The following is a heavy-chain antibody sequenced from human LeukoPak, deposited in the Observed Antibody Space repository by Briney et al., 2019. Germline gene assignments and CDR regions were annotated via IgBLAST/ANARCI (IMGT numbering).Heavy chain of an antibody. CDR1: GFSLSISGVG. J-gene: IGHJ4*02. V-gene: IGHV2-5*02. CDR2: IYWDDDK. Sequence: SGPTLVNPTQTLTLTCTFSGFSLSISGVGVGWIRQPPGKALEWLALIYWDDDKRYSPSLKSRLTITKDTSKNQIALTMTNKDPVDTATYYCAHWFSTVSAFDYWGQGTLVTVSS. D-gene: IGHD4-11*01. CDR3: AHWFSTVSAFDY.